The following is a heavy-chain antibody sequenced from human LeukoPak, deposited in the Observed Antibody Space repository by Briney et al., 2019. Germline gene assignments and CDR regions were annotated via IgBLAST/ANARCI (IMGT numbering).Heavy chain of an antibody. J-gene: IGHJ4*02. Sequence: SETLSLTCTVSGGSISSGSYYWNWIRQPAGKGLEWIGRIYTSGSTNYNPSLKSRVTISVDTSKNQVSLRLRSVTAADTAVYYCAKGRTLVGGSTRSYDYWGQGTLVTVSS. D-gene: IGHD1-26*01. CDR1: GGSISSGSYY. CDR2: IYTSGST. CDR3: AKGRTLVGGSTRSYDY. V-gene: IGHV4-61*02.